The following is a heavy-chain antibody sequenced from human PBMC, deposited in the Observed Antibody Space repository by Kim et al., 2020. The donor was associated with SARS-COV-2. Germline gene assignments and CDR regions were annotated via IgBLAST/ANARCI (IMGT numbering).Heavy chain of an antibody. CDR3: AKDGVFGPWFGELLYNYCYYGMDV. V-gene: IGHV3-30*18. D-gene: IGHD3-10*01. J-gene: IGHJ6*02. CDR2: ISYDGSNK. CDR1: GFTFSSYG. Sequence: GGSLRLSCAASGFTFSSYGMHWVRQAPGKGLEWVAVISYDGSNKYYADSVKGRFTISRDNSKNTLYLQMNSLRAEDTAVYYCAKDGVFGPWFGELLYNYCYYGMDVWGQGTTVTVSS.